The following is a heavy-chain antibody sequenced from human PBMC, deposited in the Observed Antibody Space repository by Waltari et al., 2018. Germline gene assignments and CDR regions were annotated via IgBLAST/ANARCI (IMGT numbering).Heavy chain of an antibody. D-gene: IGHD3-10*01. J-gene: IGHJ4*02. Sequence: QLQLQESGPGLVKLSETLSLTCTVSGGSISSSSYYWGWIRQPPGKGLEWIGSIYYSGSTYCNPSLKSRVTISVDTSKNQFSLKLSSVTAADTAVYYCARNGGMVQGVIGYDYWGQGTLVTVSS. CDR3: ARNGGMVQGVIGYDY. CDR2: IYYSGST. V-gene: IGHV4-39*07. CDR1: GGSISSSSYY.